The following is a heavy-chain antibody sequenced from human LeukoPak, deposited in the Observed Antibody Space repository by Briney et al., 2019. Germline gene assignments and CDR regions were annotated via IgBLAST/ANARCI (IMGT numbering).Heavy chain of an antibody. D-gene: IGHD1-26*01. J-gene: IGHJ6*02. V-gene: IGHV4-4*07. CDR2: IYTSGST. CDR3: ARDGGVGATRRGYYYGMDV. Sequence: SETLSLTCTVSGGSISSYYWSWIRQPAGKGLEWIGRIYTSGSTNYNPSLKSRVTMSVDTSKNQFSLKLSSVTAADTAVYYCARDGGVGATRRGYYYGMDVWGQGTTVTVSS. CDR1: GGSISSYY.